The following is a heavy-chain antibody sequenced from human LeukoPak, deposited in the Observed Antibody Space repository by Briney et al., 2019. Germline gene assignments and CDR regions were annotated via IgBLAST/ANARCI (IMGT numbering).Heavy chain of an antibody. CDR2: IYYSGST. CDR3: ARVTNYEFKYYYYYYMDV. V-gene: IGHV4-59*01. Sequence: SETLSLTCTVSGGSISSYYWSWVRQPPGEGLEWIGYIYYSGSTNYNPSLKSRVTISVATSKNQFSLKLSSVTAADTAVYYCARVTNYEFKYYYYYYMDVWGKGTTVTVSS. J-gene: IGHJ6*03. CDR1: GGSISSYY. D-gene: IGHD4/OR15-4a*01.